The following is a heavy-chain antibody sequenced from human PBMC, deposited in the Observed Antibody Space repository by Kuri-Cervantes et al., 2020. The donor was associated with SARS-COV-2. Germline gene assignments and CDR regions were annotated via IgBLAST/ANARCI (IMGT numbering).Heavy chain of an antibody. CDR1: GGSFSGYY. V-gene: IGHV4-34*01. CDR2: INHSGST. CDR3: ARGRDKRYSSGSYYYYGMDV. Sequence: SQTLSLTCAVYGGSFSGYYWSWIRQPPGKGLEWIGEINHSGSTNYNPCLKSRVTISVDTSKNQFSLKLSSVTAADTAVYYCARGRDKRYSSGSYYYYGMDVWGQGTTVTVSS. D-gene: IGHD6-19*01. J-gene: IGHJ6*02.